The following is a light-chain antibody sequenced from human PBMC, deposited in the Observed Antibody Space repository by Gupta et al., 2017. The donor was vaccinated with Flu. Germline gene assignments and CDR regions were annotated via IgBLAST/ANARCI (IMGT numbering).Light chain of an antibody. V-gene: IGKV1-39*01. CDR2: AAS. CDR3: QQSYSTPLYR. Sequence: DIQMTQSPSSLSASVGDRVTITCRASQSISSYLNWYQQKPGKSPKLLIYAASSLQSGVPSRFSGSGSGTDFTLTISSRQPEDFATDYCQQSYSTPLYRFGQGTKLEIK. CDR1: QSISSY. J-gene: IGKJ2*03.